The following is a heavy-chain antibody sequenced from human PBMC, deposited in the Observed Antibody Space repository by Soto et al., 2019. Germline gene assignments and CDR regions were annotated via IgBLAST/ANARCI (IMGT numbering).Heavy chain of an antibody. Sequence: GGSLRLSCAASGFTFSNAWMNWVRQAPGKGLEWVGRIKSKTDGGTTDYAAPVKGRFTISRDDSKNTLYLQMNSLKTEDTAVYYCTRSGSYYGNWFDPWGQGTLVTVSS. CDR3: TRSGSYYGNWFDP. D-gene: IGHD1-26*01. J-gene: IGHJ5*02. CDR1: GFTFSNAW. CDR2: IKSKTDGGTT. V-gene: IGHV3-15*07.